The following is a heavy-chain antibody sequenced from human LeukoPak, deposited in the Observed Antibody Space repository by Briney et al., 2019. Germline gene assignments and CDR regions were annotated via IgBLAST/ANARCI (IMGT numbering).Heavy chain of an antibody. CDR3: ARQSLYHDSSGYYLTELRVFDY. J-gene: IGHJ4*02. CDR2: IYPGDSDT. V-gene: IGHV5-51*01. CDR1: GYSFTSYW. D-gene: IGHD3-22*01. Sequence: GESLKISCKGSGYSFTSYWIGWVRQMPGKGLEWMGIIYPGDSDTRYSPSFQGQVTISADKSISTAYLQWSSLKASDTAMYYCARQSLYHDSSGYYLTELRVFDYWGQGTLVTVSS.